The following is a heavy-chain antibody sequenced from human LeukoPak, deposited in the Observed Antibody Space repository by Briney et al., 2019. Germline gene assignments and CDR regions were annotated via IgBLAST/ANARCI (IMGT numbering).Heavy chain of an antibody. CDR2: ITGSGGGT. Sequence: GGSLRLSCAASGFTFSSYSINWVRRAPGKGLEWVSGITGSGGGTYYADSVKGRFTISRDNSKNTLYLQMNSLRAEDTAIYYCARDERLLSFLKWGQGTLVTVST. CDR1: GFTFSSYS. J-gene: IGHJ4*02. D-gene: IGHD3-3*01. V-gene: IGHV3-23*01. CDR3: ARDERLLSFLK.